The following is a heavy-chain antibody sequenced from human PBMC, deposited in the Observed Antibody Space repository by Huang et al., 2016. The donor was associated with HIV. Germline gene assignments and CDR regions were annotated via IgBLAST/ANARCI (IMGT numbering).Heavy chain of an antibody. CDR3: ARYCSGGSCNNDAFDI. V-gene: IGHV3-53*02. D-gene: IGHD2-15*01. J-gene: IGHJ3*02. CDR2: IYSGGST. CDR1: GFNVSSNY. Sequence: EVQLVETGGGMIQPGGSLRLSCAASGFNVSSNYMTWVRKAPGKGLEWVSVIYSGGSTHYADSVKGRVTISRDISKNMLYLHMNSLRAEDTAVYYCARYCSGGSCNNDAFDIWGQGTMVTVSS.